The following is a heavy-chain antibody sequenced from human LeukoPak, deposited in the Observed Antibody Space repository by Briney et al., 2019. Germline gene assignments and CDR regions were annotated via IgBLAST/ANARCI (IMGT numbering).Heavy chain of an antibody. CDR1: GFTFSTYT. V-gene: IGHV3-23*01. CDR2: IGGDGGGGT. Sequence: PGGSLRLSCAASGFTFSTYTMAWVRQSPGGGPEWVSGIGGDGGGGTFYADSVRGRFAISRDNSKSALYLQMNSLRVEDTAVYNCLKDFGRNLGGPGYWGRGTLVTASP. J-gene: IGHJ4*02. CDR3: LKDFGRNLGGPGY. D-gene: IGHD3-10*01.